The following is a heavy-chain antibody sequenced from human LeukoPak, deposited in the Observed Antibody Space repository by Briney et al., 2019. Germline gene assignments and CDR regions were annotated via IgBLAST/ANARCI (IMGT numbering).Heavy chain of an antibody. J-gene: IGHJ4*02. CDR2: ITSSSSYT. V-gene: IGHV3-21*04. Sequence: PGGSLRLSCAAPGITFSNYNMNWVRQAPGKGLEWISSITSSSSYTFYADSVKGRFTISRDNAKNSLYLQMNSLRAEDMALYYCASPGHKFTTGTTGYWGQGTLVTVSS. D-gene: IGHD1-1*01. CDR3: ASPGHKFTTGTTGY. CDR1: GITFSNYN.